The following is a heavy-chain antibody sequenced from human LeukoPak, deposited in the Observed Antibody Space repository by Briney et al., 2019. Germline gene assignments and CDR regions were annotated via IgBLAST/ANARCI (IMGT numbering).Heavy chain of an antibody. CDR3: ARGLGGYPYYYYYYMDV. CDR1: GGSISSYY. D-gene: IGHD3-22*01. J-gene: IGHJ6*03. CDR2: IYYSGST. Sequence: SETLSLTCTVSGGSISSYYWSWIRQPPGKGLEWIGYIYYSGSTNYNPSLKSRVTISVDTSKNQFSLKLSSVTAADTAVYYCARGLGGYPYYYYYYMDVWGKGTTVTVSS. V-gene: IGHV4-59*01.